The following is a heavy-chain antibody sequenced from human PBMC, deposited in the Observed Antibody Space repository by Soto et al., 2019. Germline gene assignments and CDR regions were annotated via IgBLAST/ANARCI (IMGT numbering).Heavy chain of an antibody. V-gene: IGHV3-33*01. CDR2: IWYDGSNK. Sequence: GGSLRLSCAASGFTFSSYGMHWVRQAPGKGLEWVAVIWYDGSNKYYADSVKGRFTISRDNSKNTLYLQMNSLRAEDTAVYYCARAAVVVVAATHYYYMDVWGKGTTVTVSS. CDR3: ARAAVVVVAATHYYYMDV. CDR1: GFTFSSYG. D-gene: IGHD2-15*01. J-gene: IGHJ6*03.